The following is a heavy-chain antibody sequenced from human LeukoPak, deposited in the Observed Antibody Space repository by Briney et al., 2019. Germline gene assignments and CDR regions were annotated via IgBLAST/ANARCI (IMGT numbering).Heavy chain of an antibody. Sequence: GGSLRLSCAASGFTFSKYWMLWVRQAPGKGLESVSRINTDGTVTTYADSVKGLFTVSRDNADNTMFLQMNSVRDEDTAVYYCATKQWLAPPPDSWGQGTPVTVSS. D-gene: IGHD6-19*01. CDR2: INTDGTVT. V-gene: IGHV3-74*01. J-gene: IGHJ4*02. CDR3: ATKQWLAPPPDS. CDR1: GFTFSKYW.